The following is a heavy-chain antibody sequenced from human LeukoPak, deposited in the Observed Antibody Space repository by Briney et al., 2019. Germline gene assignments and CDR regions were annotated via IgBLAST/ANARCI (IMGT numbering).Heavy chain of an antibody. Sequence: SETLSLTCTVSGVSIRSYYWNWIRQPPEKGLEWIGYIYHSGSTNHNPSLKSRVTISVDMSKNQFSLKLSSVTAADTAVYYCARDTRTVDGMDVWGQGTTVTVSS. CDR3: ARDTRTVDGMDV. CDR2: IYHSGST. D-gene: IGHD2-2*01. V-gene: IGHV4-59*01. CDR1: GVSIRSYY. J-gene: IGHJ6*02.